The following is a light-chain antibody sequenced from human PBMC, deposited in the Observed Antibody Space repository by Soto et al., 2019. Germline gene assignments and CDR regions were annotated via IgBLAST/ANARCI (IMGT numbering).Light chain of an antibody. V-gene: IGKV3-20*01. Sequence: EIVLTQSPGTLCLSPGERATLSCRASQSVSSSLAWYQQKPGQAPRLLIYGASNRATGIPDRFSGSGSGTDFTLTISRLEPEDFAVYYCQQYGSSGTFGQGTKVDIK. J-gene: IGKJ1*01. CDR1: QSVSSS. CDR3: QQYGSSGT. CDR2: GAS.